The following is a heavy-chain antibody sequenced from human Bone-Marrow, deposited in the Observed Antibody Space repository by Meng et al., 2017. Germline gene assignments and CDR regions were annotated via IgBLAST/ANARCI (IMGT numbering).Heavy chain of an antibody. CDR3: ARDGRRLVSDSYYYGMDV. J-gene: IGHJ6*02. Sequence: GESLKISCAASGFTFSSYEMNWVRQAPGKGLEWVSYISSSGSTIYYADSVKGRFTISRDNAKNSLYLQVNSLRAEDTAVYYCARDGRRLVSDSYYYGMDVWGQGTTVTVSS. CDR1: GFTFSSYE. CDR2: ISSSGSTI. D-gene: IGHD6-19*01. V-gene: IGHV3-48*03.